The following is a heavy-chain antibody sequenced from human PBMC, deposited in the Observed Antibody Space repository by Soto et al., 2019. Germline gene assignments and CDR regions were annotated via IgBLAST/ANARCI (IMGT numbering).Heavy chain of an antibody. CDR2: ISATGGST. V-gene: IGHV3-23*01. Sequence: EVQLLESGGGLVQPGGSLRLSCAASGFTFSSYTMSWVCQAPGKGLEWVSGISATGGSTYYADSVKGRFTFSRDNSKNTLYLQMNSLRAEDTAVYYCAKGFIRDCGGDCTVDTWGQGTLVTVSS. D-gene: IGHD2-21*02. CDR1: GFTFSSYT. CDR3: AKGFIRDCGGDCTVDT. J-gene: IGHJ5*02.